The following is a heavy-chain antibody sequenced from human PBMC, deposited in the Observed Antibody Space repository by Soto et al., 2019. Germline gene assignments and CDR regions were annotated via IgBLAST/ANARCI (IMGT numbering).Heavy chain of an antibody. J-gene: IGHJ6*02. CDR3: TRRDSSGWTPQGYRYGHDV. Sequence: GGFLKPSFAADGFTFSGSAMPWVREDSGKGLEWVGRIRSKANSYATAYDASVKGRFTISRDASNNTAYLQMNSLTTEDTAVYYCTRRDSSGWTPQGYRYGHDVWGQGT. CDR1: GFTFSGSA. D-gene: IGHD6-19*01. CDR2: IRSKANSYAT. V-gene: IGHV3-73*01.